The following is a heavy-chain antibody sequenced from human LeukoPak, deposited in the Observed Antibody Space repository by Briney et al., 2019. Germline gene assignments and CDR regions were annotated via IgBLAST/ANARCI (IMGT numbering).Heavy chain of an antibody. D-gene: IGHD3-10*01. CDR3: ARDAGRRDPSSITMGEGFDY. CDR1: GGTFSSYA. Sequence: GASVKVSCKASGGTFSSYAISWVRQAPGQGLEWMGGIIPIFGTANYAQKFQGRVTITADESTSTAYMELSSLRSEDTAVYYCARDAGRRDPSSITMGEGFDYWGQGTLVTVSS. V-gene: IGHV1-69*13. J-gene: IGHJ4*02. CDR2: IIPIFGTA.